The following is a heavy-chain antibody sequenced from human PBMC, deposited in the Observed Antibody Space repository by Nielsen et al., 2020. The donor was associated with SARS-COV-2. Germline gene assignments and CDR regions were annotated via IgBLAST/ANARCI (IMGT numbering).Heavy chain of an antibody. CDR1: GFTFTDYT. Sequence: SLKISCAASGFTFTDYTMHWVRQAPGKGLEWVSGISWDSGFKVYAASVKGRFTISRDNARNSLYLQMSSLRPEDTAFYYCARGPRWDYGSGSYGWWGQGTLVTVSS. V-gene: IGHV3-9*01. D-gene: IGHD3-10*01. CDR2: ISWDSGFK. CDR3: ARGPRWDYGSGSYGW. J-gene: IGHJ4*02.